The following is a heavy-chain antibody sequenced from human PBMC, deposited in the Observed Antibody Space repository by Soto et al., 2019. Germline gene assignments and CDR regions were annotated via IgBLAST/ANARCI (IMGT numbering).Heavy chain of an antibody. D-gene: IGHD2-2*02. J-gene: IGHJ5*02. CDR3: ARRIGYCSSTSCYIWFDP. CDR1: GGSISSYY. V-gene: IGHV4-59*08. Sequence: PSETLSLTCTVSGGSISSYYWSWIRQPPGKGLEWIGYIYYSGSTNYNPSLKSRVTISVDTSKNQFSLKLSSVTAADTAVYYCARRIGYCSSTSCYIWFDPWGQGTLVTVSS. CDR2: IYYSGST.